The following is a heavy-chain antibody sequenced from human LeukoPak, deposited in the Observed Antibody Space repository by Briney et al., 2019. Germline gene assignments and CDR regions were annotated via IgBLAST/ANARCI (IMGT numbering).Heavy chain of an antibody. CDR1: GGTFSSYT. D-gene: IGHD3-10*01. V-gene: IGHV1-69*02. J-gene: IGHJ4*02. CDR2: IIPILGIA. Sequence: SVKVSCKASGGTFSSYTISWVRQAPGQGLEWIGRIIPILGIANYAQKFQGRVTITADKSTSTAYMELSSLRSEDTAVYYCAAFYGSGKAAFDYWGQGTLVTVSS. CDR3: AAFYGSGKAAFDY.